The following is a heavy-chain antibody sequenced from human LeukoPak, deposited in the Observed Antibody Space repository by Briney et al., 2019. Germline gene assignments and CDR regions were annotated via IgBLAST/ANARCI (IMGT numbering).Heavy chain of an antibody. D-gene: IGHD4-17*01. V-gene: IGHV2-70*11. J-gene: IGHJ4*02. CDR2: IDWDDDK. Sequence: RESGPALVKPTQTPTLTCTFSGFSLGTRGMCVSWIRQPPGKALEWLSRIDWDDDKYYSTSLQTRLTISKDNSKNQVVLTMTNMDPVDTATYYCARAFPTVTTFDYWGQGTLVTVSS. CDR1: GFSLGTRGMC. CDR3: ARAFPTVTTFDY.